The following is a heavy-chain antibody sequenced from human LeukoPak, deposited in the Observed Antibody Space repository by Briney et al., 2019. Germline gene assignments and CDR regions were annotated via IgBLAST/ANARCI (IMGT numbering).Heavy chain of an antibody. V-gene: IGHV3-23*01. CDR2: IGYSAGDT. CDR1: GFTVSSYA. D-gene: IGHD4-17*01. CDR3: AKDDDGHHHGVDH. J-gene: IGHJ4*02. Sequence: GGSLRLSCAASGFTVSSYAMTWVRQAPGKGLEWVSAIGYSAGDTYYADSVKGRFTISRDNSMNTLYLQMSSLRADDTALYYCAKDDDGHHHGVDHWGQGTLVPVSS.